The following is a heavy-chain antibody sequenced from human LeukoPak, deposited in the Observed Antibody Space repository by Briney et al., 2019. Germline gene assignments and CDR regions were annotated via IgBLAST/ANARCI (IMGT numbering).Heavy chain of an antibody. CDR3: ARDRYSSSWYGDWFDP. V-gene: IGHV4-4*07. D-gene: IGHD6-13*01. Sequence: SETLSLTCTVSGGSISSYYCSWIRQPAGEGLEWIGRIYTSGSTNYNPSLKSRVTMSVDTSKNQFSLKLSSVTAADTAVYYCARDRYSSSWYGDWFDPWGQGTLVTVSS. CDR2: IYTSGST. CDR1: GGSISSYY. J-gene: IGHJ5*02.